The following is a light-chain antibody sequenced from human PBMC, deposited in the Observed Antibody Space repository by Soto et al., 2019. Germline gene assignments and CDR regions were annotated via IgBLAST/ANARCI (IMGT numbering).Light chain of an antibody. CDR1: SSDVGSYNR. CDR2: EVS. V-gene: IGLV2-18*02. J-gene: IGLJ2*01. Sequence: QSALTQPPSVSGSPGQSVTISCTGTSSDVGSYNRVSWYQQPPGTAPKLMIYEVSNRPSGVPDRFSGSKSGNTASLTISGLQAEDEADYYCSSYTSISTVVFCGGTKLTVL. CDR3: SSYTSISTVV.